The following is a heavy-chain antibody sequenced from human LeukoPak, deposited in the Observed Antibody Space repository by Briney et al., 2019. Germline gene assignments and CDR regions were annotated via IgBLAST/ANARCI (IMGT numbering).Heavy chain of an antibody. CDR1: GVTLSSYA. V-gene: IGHV3-23*01. J-gene: IGHJ4*02. D-gene: IGHD2-2*01. CDR3: AKNTYPYVLPAAIDY. Sequence: GGSLRLSCVASGVTLSSYAMSWARQAPGKGLEWVSGISSSGSGGNTYYADSVKGRFTISRDSSKNTLDLQMNSLRAEDTAVYYCAKNTYPYVLPAAIDYWGQGTLVTVSS. CDR2: ISSSGSGGNT.